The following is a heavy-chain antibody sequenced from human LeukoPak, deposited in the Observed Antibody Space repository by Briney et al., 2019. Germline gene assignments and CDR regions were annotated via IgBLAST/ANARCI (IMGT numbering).Heavy chain of an antibody. Sequence: PGGSLRLSCAASGFTFSSYSMNWVRQAPGKGLEWVSSISSSSSYIYYADSVKGRFTISRDNAKNSLYLQMNSLRAEDTAVYYCARDRSTVLCSTSCYFVPKDFDYWGRGTLVTVSS. CDR2: ISSSSSYI. J-gene: IGHJ4*02. D-gene: IGHD2-2*01. V-gene: IGHV3-21*01. CDR1: GFTFSSYS. CDR3: ARDRSTVLCSTSCYFVPKDFDY.